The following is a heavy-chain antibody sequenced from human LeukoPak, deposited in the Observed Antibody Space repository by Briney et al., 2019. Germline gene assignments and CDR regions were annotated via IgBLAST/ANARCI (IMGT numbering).Heavy chain of an antibody. CDR1: GGTFSSYA. CDR3: ARTGIVEISTNCLDY. Sequence: ASVKVSCKASGGTFSSYAISWVRQAPGQGLEWMGGIIPIFGIANYAQKFQGRVTITADKYKSKAYMELSSLRSEDTAVYYFARTGIVEISTNCLDYWGQGTLVTVSS. J-gene: IGHJ4*02. CDR2: IIPIFGIA. D-gene: IGHD5-24*01. V-gene: IGHV1-69*10.